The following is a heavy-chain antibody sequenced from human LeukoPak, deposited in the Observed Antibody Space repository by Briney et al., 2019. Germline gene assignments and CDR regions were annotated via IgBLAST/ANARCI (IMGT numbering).Heavy chain of an antibody. CDR2: MSAGDAST. J-gene: IGHJ6*02. CDR3: AKLLDHSRGFYYNAMDV. Sequence: GGSLRLSCAASGFTVSSIHMVWVRQPPGKGLEWVSTMSAGDASTYYADSVQGRFTISRDNSKNTLSLQMNTLRAEDTAVYYCAKLLDHSRGFYYNAMDVWGRGTTVTVSS. D-gene: IGHD1-26*01. CDR1: GFTVSSIH. V-gene: IGHV3-23*01.